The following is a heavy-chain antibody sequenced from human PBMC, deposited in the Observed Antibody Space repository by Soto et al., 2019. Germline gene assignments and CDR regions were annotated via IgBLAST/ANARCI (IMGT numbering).Heavy chain of an antibody. J-gene: IGHJ6*02. Sequence: SETLSLTCTVSGGSISSYYWSWIRQPAGKGLEWIGRIYTSGSTNYNPSLKSRVTMSVDTSKNQFSLKLSSVTAADTAVYYCARDFALNGVFYGSCRYYYLLAFCGQGTSVTGSS. CDR1: GGSISSYY. CDR2: IYTSGST. V-gene: IGHV4-4*07. CDR3: ARDFALNGVFYGSCRYYYLLAF. D-gene: IGHD2-8*01.